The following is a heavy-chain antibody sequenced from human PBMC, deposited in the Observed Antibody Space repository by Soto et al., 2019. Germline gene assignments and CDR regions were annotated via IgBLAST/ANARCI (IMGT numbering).Heavy chain of an antibody. CDR2: ISAYNGNT. CDR3: ARDDYYDSSGSNRFDY. CDR1: GYTFTSYG. V-gene: IGHV1-18*01. Sequence: ASVKVSCKASGYTFTSYGISWVRQAPGQGLEWMGWISAYNGNTNYAQKLQGRVTMTTDTSTSTAYMELRSLRSDDTAVYYCARDDYYDSSGSNRFDYWGQGTLVTVS. J-gene: IGHJ4*02. D-gene: IGHD3-22*01.